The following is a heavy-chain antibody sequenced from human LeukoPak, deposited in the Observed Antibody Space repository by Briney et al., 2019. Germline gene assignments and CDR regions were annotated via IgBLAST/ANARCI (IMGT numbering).Heavy chain of an antibody. Sequence: GASLRLSCAASGFTFSSYAMSWVRQAPGKGLQWVSAVSGDGITTLYADSVKGRFTISRDNSKNTMYLQMDSLRAEDTALYYCAKGAQSASFDPWGQGTLVTVSS. CDR1: GFTFSSYA. CDR2: VSGDGITT. D-gene: IGHD3-3*01. CDR3: AKGAQSASFDP. J-gene: IGHJ5*02. V-gene: IGHV3-23*01.